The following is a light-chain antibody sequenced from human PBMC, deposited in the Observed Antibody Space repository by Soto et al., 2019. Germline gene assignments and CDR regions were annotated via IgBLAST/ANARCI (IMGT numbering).Light chain of an antibody. J-gene: IGKJ3*01. CDR2: DAS. Sequence: DIQMTQSPSTLSAYVGDRVTITCRASQSIDSWLAWYQQKPGKAPKLLIYDASNLETGVPSRFSGSGSGTDFTFTISSLQPEDIATYYCQQYANLPFTFGPGTKVDIK. CDR3: QQYANLPFT. CDR1: QSIDSW. V-gene: IGKV1-33*01.